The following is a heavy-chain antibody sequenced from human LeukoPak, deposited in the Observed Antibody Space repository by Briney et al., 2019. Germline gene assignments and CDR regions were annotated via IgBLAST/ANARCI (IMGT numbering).Heavy chain of an antibody. Sequence: PSETLSLTCSVSGVSISDYYWSWIRQPPGKGLEWIGYIYYSGNTNYSPSLKSRVTISVDTSKNQFSLKLSSVTAADTAVYYCARADSAPLYAFDIWGQGTMVTVSS. D-gene: IGHD3-22*01. V-gene: IGHV4-59*01. CDR2: IYYSGNT. J-gene: IGHJ3*02. CDR1: GVSISDYY. CDR3: ARADSAPLYAFDI.